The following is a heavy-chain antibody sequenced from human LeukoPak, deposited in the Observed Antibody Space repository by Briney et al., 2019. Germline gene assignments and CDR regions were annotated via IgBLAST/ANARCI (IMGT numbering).Heavy chain of an antibody. V-gene: IGHV3-30*03. Sequence: GGSLRLSCAASGFTFSSYGMHWVRQAPGKGLEWVAVISYDGSNKYYADSVKGRFTIPRDNAKNSLYLQMNSLRAEDTAVYYCVRGSLASGVVVYYYYYLDVWGKGTTVTVSS. CDR2: ISYDGSNK. J-gene: IGHJ6*03. D-gene: IGHD3-3*01. CDR1: GFTFSSYG. CDR3: VRGSLASGVVVYYYYYLDV.